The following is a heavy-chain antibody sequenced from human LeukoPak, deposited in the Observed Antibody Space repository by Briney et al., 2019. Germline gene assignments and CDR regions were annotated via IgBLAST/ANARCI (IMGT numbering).Heavy chain of an antibody. V-gene: IGHV4-34*01. CDR3: ARGWGTTVTTSDP. D-gene: IGHD4-17*01. Sequence: SETLSLTCAVYGGSFSGDFWSWIRQSPGKGLEWIGEINHGGSTTYNPSLQSRVTMSVDTSTNQISLKMTSVTAADTAVYYCARGWGTTVTTSDPWGQGTLVTVSS. CDR1: GGSFSGDF. J-gene: IGHJ5*02. CDR2: INHGGST.